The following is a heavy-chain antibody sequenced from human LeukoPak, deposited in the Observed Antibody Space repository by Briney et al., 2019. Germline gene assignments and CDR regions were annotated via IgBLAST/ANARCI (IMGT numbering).Heavy chain of an antibody. CDR3: AKDIVVVPAATLRDDAFDI. CDR1: GFTFSSYA. D-gene: IGHD2-2*01. Sequence: GGSLRLSCAASGFTFSSYAMHWVRQAPGKGLEWVAFIRYDGSNKYYADSVKGRFTISRDNSKNTLYLQMNSLRAEDTAVYYCAKDIVVVPAATLRDDAFDIWGQGTMVAVSS. V-gene: IGHV3-30*02. J-gene: IGHJ3*02. CDR2: IRYDGSNK.